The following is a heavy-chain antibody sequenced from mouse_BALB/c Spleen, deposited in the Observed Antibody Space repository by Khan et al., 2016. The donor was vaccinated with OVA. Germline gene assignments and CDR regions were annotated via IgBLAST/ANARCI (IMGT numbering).Heavy chain of an antibody. CDR1: GYSITSDYA. Sequence: VQLQQSGPGLVKPSQSLSLTCTVTGYSITSDYAWNWLRQFPGNKLEWMGYISYSGSTNYNPAHKSRISTTRDTSKNQFFLHLNSVTTEDTATYYCARDGSRYNYAMDYWGQGTSVTVSS. V-gene: IGHV3-2*02. J-gene: IGHJ4*01. CDR2: ISYSGST. D-gene: IGHD2-3*01. CDR3: ARDGSRYNYAMDY.